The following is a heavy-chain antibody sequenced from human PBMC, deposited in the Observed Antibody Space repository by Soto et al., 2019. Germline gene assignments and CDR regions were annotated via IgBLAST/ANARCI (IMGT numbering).Heavy chain of an antibody. V-gene: IGHV1-69*13. J-gene: IGHJ3*02. CDR3: ARGDDSSAPTPSDAFDI. CDR1: GGTFSRYS. Sequence: ASEKVSCKASGGTFSRYSISWVREAPGQGLEWMRAIIPIFGTANYAQKFQGIVTINADESTSTSDMELSSLRSEDTAVYYCARGDDSSAPTPSDAFDIWGQGTMVT. D-gene: IGHD3-22*01. CDR2: IIPIFGTA.